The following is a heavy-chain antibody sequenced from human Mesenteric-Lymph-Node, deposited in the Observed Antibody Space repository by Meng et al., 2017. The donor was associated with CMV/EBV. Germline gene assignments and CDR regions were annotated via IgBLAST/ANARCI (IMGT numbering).Heavy chain of an antibody. CDR1: GDSISPHY. CDR3: AKNLIGGDV. Sequence: SETLSLTCTVSGDSISPHYWSWIRQPPGKGLEWIGYRYYSGITNYNPSFKSRVTISIDSSKNQFSLKLSSVTAADTAVYFCAKNLIGGDVWGQGTTVTV. D-gene: IGHD3-22*01. CDR2: RYYSGIT. V-gene: IGHV4-59*11. J-gene: IGHJ6*02.